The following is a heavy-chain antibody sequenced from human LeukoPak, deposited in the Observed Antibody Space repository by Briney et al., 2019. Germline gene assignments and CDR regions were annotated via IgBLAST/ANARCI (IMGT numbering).Heavy chain of an antibody. CDR3: ARARYNSA. CDR1: GXTFNSDE. V-gene: IGHV3-48*03. Sequence: GGSLRLSRAASGXTFNSDEMNWVRQAPGKGLEWVSYISSSSNTTYYTGSVKGRFTVSRDNAKNSLYLQMNSLRTEDTAVYYCARARYNSAWGQGTLVTVSS. J-gene: IGHJ5*02. CDR2: ISSSSNTT. D-gene: IGHD6-19*01.